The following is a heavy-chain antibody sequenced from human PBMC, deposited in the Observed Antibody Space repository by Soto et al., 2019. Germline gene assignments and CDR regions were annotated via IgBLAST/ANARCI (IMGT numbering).Heavy chain of an antibody. CDR2: IYYSGST. CDR3: ARQDRVVAEGRWFDP. CDR1: GGSISSYY. J-gene: IGHJ5*02. V-gene: IGHV4-59*01. Sequence: KPSETLSLTCTVSGGSISSYYWSWIRQPPGKGLEWIGYIYYSGSTNYNPSLKSRVTISVDTSKNQFSLKLSSVTAADTAVYYCARQDRVVAEGRWFDPWGQGTLVTVSS. D-gene: IGHD2-15*01.